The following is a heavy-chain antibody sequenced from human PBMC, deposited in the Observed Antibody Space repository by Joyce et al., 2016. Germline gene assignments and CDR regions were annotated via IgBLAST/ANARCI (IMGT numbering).Heavy chain of an antibody. J-gene: IGHJ4*02. V-gene: IGHV5-10-1*03. Sequence: EVQLVQSGAEVKKPGESLRISCKGSGYSFTTYWISWVRQMPGKGLGWMGRIDPSGSYTIYSPSFQGHVTISADKSINTAYLQWSSLEASDTAVYYCAGEEMNYSKHYWGQGTLVTVSS. CDR1: GYSFTTYW. CDR2: IDPSGSYT. CDR3: AGEEMNYSKHY. D-gene: IGHD4-11*01.